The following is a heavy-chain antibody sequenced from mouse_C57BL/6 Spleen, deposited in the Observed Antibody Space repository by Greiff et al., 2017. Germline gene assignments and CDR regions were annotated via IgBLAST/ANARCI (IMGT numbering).Heavy chain of an antibody. Sequence: VQLQQPGAELVKPGASVKLSCKASGYTFTSYWMQWVQQRPGQGLEWIGEIDPSDSYTNYNQKFEGKATLTVDTSSSTAYMQLSSLTSEDSAVYYCARQLRPDYYAMDYWGQGTSVTVSS. CDR1: GYTFTSYW. D-gene: IGHD3-2*02. CDR3: ARQLRPDYYAMDY. CDR2: IDPSDSYT. V-gene: IGHV1-50*01. J-gene: IGHJ4*01.